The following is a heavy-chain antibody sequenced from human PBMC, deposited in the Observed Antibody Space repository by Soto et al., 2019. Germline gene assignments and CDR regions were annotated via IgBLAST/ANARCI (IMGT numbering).Heavy chain of an antibody. CDR2: ISGSGGST. CDR3: TVVYGSGSYYYYGMDV. J-gene: IGHJ6*02. CDR1: GFTFSSYA. Sequence: PRGSLRLSCAASGFTFSSYAMSWVRQAPGKGLEWVSAISGSGGSTYYADPVNGRFTISRDNSKNTLYLQMNSLRAEDTAVYYATVVYGSGSYYYYGMDVWGQGTTVTVS. V-gene: IGHV3-23*01. D-gene: IGHD3-10*01.